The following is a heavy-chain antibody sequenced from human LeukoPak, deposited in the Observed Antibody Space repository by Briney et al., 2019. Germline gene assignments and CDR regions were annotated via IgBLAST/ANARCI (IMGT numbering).Heavy chain of an antibody. D-gene: IGHD3-16*01. CDR2: ISTAGSTT. Sequence: PGGSLRLSCAASGFTFSRYWMHWVRQAPGKGLVWVSRISTAGSTTDYADSVKGRFTISRDNAEDTLYLQMNSLRAEDTAVYFCARPPENTYTYTLDYWSQGTLVTVSS. CDR1: GFTFSRYW. CDR3: ARPPENTYTYTLDY. J-gene: IGHJ4*02. V-gene: IGHV3-74*01.